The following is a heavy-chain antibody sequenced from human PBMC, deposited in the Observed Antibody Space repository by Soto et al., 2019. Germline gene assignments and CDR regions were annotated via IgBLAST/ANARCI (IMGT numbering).Heavy chain of an antibody. CDR2: IIPIFGTA. CDR1: GGTFSSYA. D-gene: IGHD2-15*01. CDR3: ARVSCSGGSCYYPYYYYGMDV. J-gene: IGHJ6*02. V-gene: IGHV1-69*13. Sequence: SVKVSCKASGGTFSSYAISWVRQAPGQGLEWMGGIIPIFGTANYAQKFQGRVTITVDESTSTAYMELSSLRSEDTAVYYCARVSCSGGSCYYPYYYYGMDVWGQGTTVTVSS.